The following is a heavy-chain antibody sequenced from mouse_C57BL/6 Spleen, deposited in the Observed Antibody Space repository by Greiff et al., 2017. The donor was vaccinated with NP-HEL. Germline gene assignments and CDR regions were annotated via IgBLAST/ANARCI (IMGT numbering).Heavy chain of an antibody. CDR1: GFNIKNTY. CDR3: ARGVYGSSWFAY. D-gene: IGHD1-1*01. CDR2: IDPANGNT. Sequence: VQLKESVAELVRPGASVKLSCTASGFNIKNTYMHWVKQRPEQGLEWIGRIDPANGNTKYAPKFQGKATITADTSSNTAYLQLSSLTSEDTAIYYGARGVYGSSWFAYWGQGTLVTVSA. V-gene: IGHV14-3*01. J-gene: IGHJ3*01.